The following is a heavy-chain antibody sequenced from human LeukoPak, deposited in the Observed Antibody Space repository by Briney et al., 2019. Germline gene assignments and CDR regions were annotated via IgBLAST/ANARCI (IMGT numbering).Heavy chain of an antibody. CDR1: GGSFSGYY. J-gene: IGHJ3*02. V-gene: IGHV4-34*01. Sequence: SETLSLTCAVYGGSFSGYYWSWIRQPPGKGLEWIGEINHSGSTNYNPSLKSRVTISVDTSKNQFSLKLSSVTAADTAVYYCARSRVRGVPGAFDIWGQGTMVTVSS. CDR3: ARSRVRGVPGAFDI. D-gene: IGHD3-10*01. CDR2: INHSGST.